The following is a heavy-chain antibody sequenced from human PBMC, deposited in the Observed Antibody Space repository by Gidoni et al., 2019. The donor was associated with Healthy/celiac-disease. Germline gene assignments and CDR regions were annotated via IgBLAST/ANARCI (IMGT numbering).Heavy chain of an antibody. CDR1: GFSLSTSGVG. D-gene: IGHD3-16*02. Sequence: QITLKESGPTLVKPTQTLTLTCTFSGFSLSTSGVGVGWIRQPPGKALEWLALIYWDDDKRYSPSLKSRLTITKDTSKNQVVLTMTNMDPVDTATYYCAHLSYDNLLVYYFDYWDQGTLVTVSS. V-gene: IGHV2-5*02. J-gene: IGHJ4*02. CDR3: AHLSYDNLLVYYFDY. CDR2: IYWDDDK.